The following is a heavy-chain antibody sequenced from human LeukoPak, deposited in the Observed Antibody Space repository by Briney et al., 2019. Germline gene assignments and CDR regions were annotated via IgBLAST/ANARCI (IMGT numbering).Heavy chain of an antibody. CDR2: ISWNSGSI. Sequence: GGSPRLSCAASGFTFDDYAMHWVRQAPGKGLEWVSGISWNSGSIGYADSVKGRFTISRDNAKNSLYLQMNSLRAEDTALYYCAKDKRNYYDSSGYSYYFDYWGQGTLVTVSS. CDR1: GFTFDDYA. V-gene: IGHV3-9*01. CDR3: AKDKRNYYDSSGYSYYFDY. J-gene: IGHJ4*02. D-gene: IGHD3-22*01.